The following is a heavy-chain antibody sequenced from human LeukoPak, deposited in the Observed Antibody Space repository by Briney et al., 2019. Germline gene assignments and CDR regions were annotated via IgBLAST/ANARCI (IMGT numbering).Heavy chain of an antibody. D-gene: IGHD1-26*01. V-gene: IGHV1-69*01. CDR3: AKSRWELLGDPRLSYYFDY. Sequence: SVKVSCKASGGTLSSYAISWVRQAPGQGLEWMGGIIPIFGTANYAQKSQGRVTITADESTSTAYMELSSLRSEDTAVYYCAKSRWELLGDPRLSYYFDYWGQGTLVSVSS. CDR2: IIPIFGTA. CDR1: GGTLSSYA. J-gene: IGHJ4*02.